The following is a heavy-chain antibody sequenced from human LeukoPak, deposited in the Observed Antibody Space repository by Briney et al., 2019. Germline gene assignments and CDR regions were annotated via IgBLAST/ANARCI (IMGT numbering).Heavy chain of an antibody. Sequence: SQTLSLTCAISGDSVSSNSAAWNWIRQSPSRGLEWLGRTYYRSKWYNDYAVSVKSRITINPDTSKNQFSLQLNSVTPEDTAVYYCAREGRGYCSGGSCRMKNWFDPWGQGTLVTVSS. J-gene: IGHJ5*02. CDR1: GDSVSSNSAA. V-gene: IGHV6-1*01. CDR2: TYYRSKWYN. D-gene: IGHD2-15*01. CDR3: AREGRGYCSGGSCRMKNWFDP.